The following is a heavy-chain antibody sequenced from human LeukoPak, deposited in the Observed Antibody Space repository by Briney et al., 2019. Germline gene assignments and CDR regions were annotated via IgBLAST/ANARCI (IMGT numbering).Heavy chain of an antibody. D-gene: IGHD3-10*01. Sequence: GGSLRLSCAASGFTFSSYSMNWVRQAPGKGLEWVSSISSSSSYIYYADSVKGRFTISRDNAKNSLYLQMNSLRAEDTAVYYCARLTYYYGSGSYSPDYWGREPWSLSPQ. CDR1: GFTFSSYS. CDR3: ARLTYYYGSGSYSPDY. J-gene: IGHJ4*02. CDR2: ISSSSSYI. V-gene: IGHV3-21*01.